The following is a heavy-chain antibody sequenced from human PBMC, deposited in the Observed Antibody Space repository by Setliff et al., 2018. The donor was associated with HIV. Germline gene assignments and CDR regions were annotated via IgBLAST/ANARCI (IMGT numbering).Heavy chain of an antibody. CDR3: ARNPQPTGTPDYYYYYYMDV. Sequence: ASVKVSCKASGGTFSSDAFSWVRQAPGQGLEWMGRIIPIFGTANYAQKFQGRVTITADKSTSTAYMELSSLRSEDTAVYYCARNPQPTGTPDYYYYYYMDVWGKGTTVTVSS. D-gene: IGHD1-1*01. CDR2: IIPIFGTA. J-gene: IGHJ6*03. CDR1: GGTFSSDA. V-gene: IGHV1-69*06.